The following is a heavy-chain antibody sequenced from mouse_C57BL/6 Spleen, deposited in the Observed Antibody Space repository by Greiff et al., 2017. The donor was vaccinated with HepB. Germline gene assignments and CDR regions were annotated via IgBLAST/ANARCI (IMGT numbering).Heavy chain of an antibody. CDR3: ARKSTRASY. J-gene: IGHJ2*01. Sequence: QVQLKQSGAELVKPGASVKMSCKASGYTFTSYTMHWVKQRTGQGLDWIGYINPSSGYTKYNQKFKDKATLTADKSSRTAYMQLSSLTSEDSAVYYCARKSTRASYWGQGTTLTVSA. D-gene: IGHD3-1*01. V-gene: IGHV1-4*01. CDR2: INPSSGYT. CDR1: GYTFTSYT.